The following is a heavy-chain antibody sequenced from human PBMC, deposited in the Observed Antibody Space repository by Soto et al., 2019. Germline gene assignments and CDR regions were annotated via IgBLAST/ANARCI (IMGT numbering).Heavy chain of an antibody. CDR2: ISYDGSNK. CDR1: GFTFSSFG. J-gene: IGHJ4*02. CDR3: ARDTRTGWYF. Sequence: QVQLVESGGGVVQPGTSLRLSCAASGFTFSSFGMHWVRQAPGKGLEWVGSISYDGSNKNYTDSVKGRFTISRDNSKSTLYLLMNSLRLEDTAVYFCARDTRTGWYFWGQGTLVTVSA. D-gene: IGHD6-19*01. V-gene: IGHV3-30*03.